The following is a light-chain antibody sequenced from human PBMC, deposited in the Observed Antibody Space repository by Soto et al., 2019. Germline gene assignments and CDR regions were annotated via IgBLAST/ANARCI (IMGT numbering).Light chain of an antibody. CDR1: QSVDIN. CDR3: QQYKNWPRT. Sequence: EIVLTQSPATLSVSPGDRVTLSCRASQSVDINLAWYQQRSGQAPRLLIYGASTRATDMPGRFSGSGSGTEFTLTISSLQSEDFAVYYSQQYKNWPRTFGRGTKVEIK. J-gene: IGKJ1*01. V-gene: IGKV3-15*01. CDR2: GAS.